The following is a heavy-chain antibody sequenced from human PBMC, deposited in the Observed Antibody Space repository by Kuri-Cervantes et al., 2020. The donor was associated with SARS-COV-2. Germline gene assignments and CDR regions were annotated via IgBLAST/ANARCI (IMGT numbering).Heavy chain of an antibody. V-gene: IGHV4-39*01. CDR3: ARHFGYSYDSGGPGSYYFDY. Sequence: SETLSLTCTVSGGSTSSSSYYWGWIRQPPGKGLEWIGSIYYSGSTYYNPSLKSRVTISVDTSKNQFSLKLSSVTAADTAVYYCARHFGYSYDSGGPGSYYFDYWGQGTLVTVSS. CDR1: GGSTSSSSYY. CDR2: IYYSGST. J-gene: IGHJ4*02. D-gene: IGHD3-22*01.